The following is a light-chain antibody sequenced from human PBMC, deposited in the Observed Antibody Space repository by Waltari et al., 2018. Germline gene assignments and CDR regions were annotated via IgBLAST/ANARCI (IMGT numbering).Light chain of an antibody. CDR2: RNN. V-gene: IGLV1-47*01. Sequence: QSVLTQPPSASGTPGQRVSISCSGSSSNIGSNYVYWYQQLPGTAPKLLIYRNNQRPSGVPDRFSGSKSGTSASLAISGLRSEDDGDYYCAAWDDSLSGVVFGGGTKLTVL. CDR1: SSNIGSNY. CDR3: AAWDDSLSGVV. J-gene: IGLJ2*01.